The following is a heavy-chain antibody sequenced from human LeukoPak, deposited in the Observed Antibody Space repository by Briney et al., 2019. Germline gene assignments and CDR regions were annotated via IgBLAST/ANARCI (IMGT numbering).Heavy chain of an antibody. V-gene: IGHV3-23*01. CDR2: ISGSGDDT. J-gene: IGHJ5*02. D-gene: IGHD1-26*01. CDR1: GFTFSSFA. Sequence: GGSLRLSCAASGFTFSSFAMTWVRQAPGKGLEWVSSISGSGDDTYYADSVKGRFTISRDNSENTLYLQMHSLRLEDTAVYYCAKDPRGVGARGSWGQGTLVAVSS. CDR3: AKDPRGVGARGS.